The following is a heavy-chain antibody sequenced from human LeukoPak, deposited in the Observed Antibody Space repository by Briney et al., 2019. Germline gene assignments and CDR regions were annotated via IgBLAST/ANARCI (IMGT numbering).Heavy chain of an antibody. CDR1: GFTFSSYA. D-gene: IGHD1-26*01. V-gene: IGHV3-23*01. J-gene: IGHJ5*02. CDR3: AKDRARGVSTTGYNWFDP. Sequence: GGSLRLSCAASGFTFSSYAMSWVRQAPGKGLEWVSAISGSGGSTYYADSVKGRFTISRDNAKNSLYLQMNSLRTEDTALYYCAKDRARGVSTTGYNWFDPWGQGTLVTVSS. CDR2: ISGSGGST.